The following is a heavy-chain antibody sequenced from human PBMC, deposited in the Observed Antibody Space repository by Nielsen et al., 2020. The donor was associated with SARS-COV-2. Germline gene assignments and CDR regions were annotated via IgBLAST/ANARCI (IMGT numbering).Heavy chain of an antibody. CDR3: ARTYYDILTGYLYGMDV. J-gene: IGHJ6*02. V-gene: IGHV2-70*11. D-gene: IGHD3-9*01. Sequence: SGPTLVKPTQTLTLTCTFSGFSLSTSGMCVSWIRQPPGKALEWRARIDWDDDKYYSTSLKPRLTISKDTSKNQVVLTMPNMDPVDTATYYCARTYYDILTGYLYGMDVWGQGTTVTVSS. CDR1: GFSLSTSGMC. CDR2: IDWDDDK.